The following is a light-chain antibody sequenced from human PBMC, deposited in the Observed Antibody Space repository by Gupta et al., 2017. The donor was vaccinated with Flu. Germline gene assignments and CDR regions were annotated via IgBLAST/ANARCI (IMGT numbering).Light chain of an antibody. CDR2: AAS. Sequence: PSFLSASVGDRVTITCRARQGISSYLGWYQQKPGKAPKLLIYAASNLQSGVPSRFSGSGSGRQFTLTIRSLQPEDFATYFCQQVNSSPYTFGQGTKVEIK. CDR3: QQVNSSPYT. CDR1: QGISSY. J-gene: IGKJ2*01. V-gene: IGKV1-9*01.